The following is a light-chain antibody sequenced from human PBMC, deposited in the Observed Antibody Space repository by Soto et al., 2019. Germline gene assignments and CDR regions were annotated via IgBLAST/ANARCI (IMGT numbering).Light chain of an antibody. CDR3: SSFTVTGTVM. CDR1: SSDVGAHHS. V-gene: IGLV2-14*03. J-gene: IGLJ3*02. Sequence: QSALTQPASVSGSPGQSFTIPCTGSSSDVGAHHSVSWYQQHPGKAPKLIIFDVSNRPSGVSNRFSGSKSGNTASLTISGLQPEDEDDYYCSSFTVTGTVMFGGGTKLTVL. CDR2: DVS.